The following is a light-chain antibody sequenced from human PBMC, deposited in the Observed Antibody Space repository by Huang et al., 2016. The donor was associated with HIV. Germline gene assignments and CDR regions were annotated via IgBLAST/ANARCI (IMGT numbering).Light chain of an antibody. Sequence: EIVMTQSPATLSVSPGERATLSCRASQSVSSNLAWYQQKPGQAPRLLIYGASTRATGIPDRFSGSGSGTEFTLTISSLQSEDFAVYYCQHYTNWPWFTFGQGTKLDIK. V-gene: IGKV3-15*01. CDR3: QHYTNWPWFT. J-gene: IGKJ2*01. CDR1: QSVSSN. CDR2: GAS.